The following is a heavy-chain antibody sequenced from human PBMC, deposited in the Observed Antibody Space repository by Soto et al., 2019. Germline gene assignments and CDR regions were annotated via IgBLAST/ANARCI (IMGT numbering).Heavy chain of an antibody. D-gene: IGHD6-13*01. V-gene: IGHV3-23*01. Sequence: EVQLLESGGGLVPPGGSLRLSCAASGFTFSSYAMSWVRQAPGKGLEWGSAISGSGGSTYYADSVKGRFTISRDNSKNTLYLQMNSLRAEDTAVYYCAKDLYSSSWYYFDYWGQGTLVTVSS. J-gene: IGHJ4*02. CDR3: AKDLYSSSWYYFDY. CDR1: GFTFSSYA. CDR2: ISGSGGST.